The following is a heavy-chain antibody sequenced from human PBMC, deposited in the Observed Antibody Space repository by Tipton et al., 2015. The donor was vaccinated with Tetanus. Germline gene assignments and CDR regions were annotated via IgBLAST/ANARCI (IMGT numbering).Heavy chain of an antibody. V-gene: IGHV4-34*01. D-gene: IGHD2-2*01. J-gene: IGHJ4*02. CDR1: GASFSDYY. CDR2: INHSGNT. Sequence: GLVKPSETLSLTCAVYGASFSDYYWSWIRQAPGKGLEWIGEINHSGNTNHNPSLKSRVTISVDTSKNQFSLKLSSVTAADTAIYYCAREVPAAGHFDSWGQGTLVTVSS. CDR3: AREVPAAGHFDS.